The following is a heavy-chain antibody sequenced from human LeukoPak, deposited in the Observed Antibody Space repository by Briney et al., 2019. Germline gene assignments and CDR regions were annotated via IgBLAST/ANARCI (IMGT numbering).Heavy chain of an antibody. CDR1: GYKFIDDY. CDR3: APTAEAYTSWWRV. V-gene: IGHV1-2*02. D-gene: IGHD3-16*01. J-gene: IGHJ4*02. CDR2: INPDSGST. Sequence: ASVKVSCKASGYKFIDDYMHWVRQAPGQGLEFMGWINPDSGSTNYAQKFKGRVTITRDTSISTVYLEVRSLASDDTAVYYCAPTAEAYTSWWRVWGQGTLVTVSS.